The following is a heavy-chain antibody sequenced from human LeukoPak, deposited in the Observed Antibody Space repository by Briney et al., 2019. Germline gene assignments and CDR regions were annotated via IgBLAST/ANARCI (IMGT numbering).Heavy chain of an antibody. J-gene: IGHJ4*02. CDR3: ARGRQPCYDFWSGYYVDY. CDR1: GYTFTSYD. Sequence: ASVKVSCKASGYTFTSYDINWVRQATGQGLEWMGWMNPNSGNTGYAQKFQGRVTMTRNTSISTAYMELSSLRSEDTAVYYCARGRQPCYDFWSGYYVDYWGQGTLVTVSS. D-gene: IGHD3-3*01. CDR2: MNPNSGNT. V-gene: IGHV1-8*01.